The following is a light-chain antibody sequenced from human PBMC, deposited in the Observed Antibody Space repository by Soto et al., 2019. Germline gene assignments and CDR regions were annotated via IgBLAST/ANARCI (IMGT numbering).Light chain of an antibody. J-gene: IGKJ4*01. CDR3: QHYNNWLGT. CDR2: GAS. Sequence: ETVVTQSPAILSVSPWERVTLSCMASQSVISNLAWYQDKLGQAPRLLIYGASTRATGVPARFSGSGSGTEFFLTISSLQSEDFAVYYCQHYNNWLGTFGGGTKVDI. V-gene: IGKV3-15*01. CDR1: QSVISN.